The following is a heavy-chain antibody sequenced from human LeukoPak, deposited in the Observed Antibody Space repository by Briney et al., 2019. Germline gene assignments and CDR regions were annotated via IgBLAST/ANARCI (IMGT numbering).Heavy chain of an antibody. CDR1: GHSFGDYY. V-gene: IGHV4-4*07. D-gene: IGHD6-19*01. CDR3: ARDSDGVAGTTSYFQH. J-gene: IGHJ1*01. Sequence: SETLSLTCTVSGHSFGDYYWSWIRQPAGKGLEWIGRIYTSGSTTYNPSLKSRVTMSVDTSKSQFSLNLMSVTAADTAVYYCARDSDGVAGTTSYFQHWGQGTLVTVSS. CDR2: IYTSGST.